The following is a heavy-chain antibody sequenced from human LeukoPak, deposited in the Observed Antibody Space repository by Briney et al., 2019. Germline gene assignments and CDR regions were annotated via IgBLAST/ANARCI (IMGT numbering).Heavy chain of an antibody. V-gene: IGHV3-7*01. CDR3: ARDGGYTRSDY. CDR1: GFNFSIFW. J-gene: IGHJ4*02. CDR2: IKQDGSEK. D-gene: IGHD3-16*02. Sequence: GGSLRLSCAASGFNFSIFWMSWVRQAPGKGLEWVANIKQDGSEKYSVDSVKGRFTISRDNAKNSLYLQMNSLRADDTAVYYCARDGGYTRSDYWGQGTLVTVSS.